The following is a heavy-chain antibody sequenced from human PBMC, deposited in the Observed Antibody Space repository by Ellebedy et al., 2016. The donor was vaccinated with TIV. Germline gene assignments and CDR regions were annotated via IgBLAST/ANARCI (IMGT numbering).Heavy chain of an antibody. Sequence: GESLKISCAASGFTFSDHYMDWVRQAPGKGLEWVGRIRNKANSYTTEYAASVKGRFIISRDDSKNSLYLQMNSLKTEDTAVYYCARGAMDYWGQGTLVTVSS. CDR3: ARGAMDY. V-gene: IGHV3-72*01. J-gene: IGHJ4*02. CDR1: GFTFSDHY. CDR2: IRNKANSYTT. D-gene: IGHD2-2*01.